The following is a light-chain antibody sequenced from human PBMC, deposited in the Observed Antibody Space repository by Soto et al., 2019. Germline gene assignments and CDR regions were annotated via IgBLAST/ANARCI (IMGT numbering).Light chain of an antibody. CDR2: SNI. V-gene: IGLV1-40*01. CDR3: HSYYSRRGLV. J-gene: IGLJ1*01. Sequence: QSVLTQPPSVSGAPGQRGTFSCIGSSSNIGADYDVHWYQQLPGTAPQLLIYSNINRPSGVPDRFSGSKSGASAVLSITGLQAEDEAYYYCHSYYSRRGLVFGTGTELTVL. CDR1: SSNIGADYD.